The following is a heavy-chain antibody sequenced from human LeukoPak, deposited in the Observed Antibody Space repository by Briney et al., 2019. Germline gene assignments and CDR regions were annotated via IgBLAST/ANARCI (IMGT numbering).Heavy chain of an antibody. CDR3: ASTITMIVDDAFDI. V-gene: IGHV4-59*01. D-gene: IGHD3-22*01. J-gene: IGHJ3*02. CDR1: GGSISSYY. CDR2: IYYSGST. Sequence: NPSETLSLTCTVSGGSISSYYWSWIRQPPGKGLEWIGYIYYSGSTNYNPSLKSRVTISVDTSKNQFSLKLSSVTAADTAVYYCASTITMIVDDAFDIWGQGTMVTVSS.